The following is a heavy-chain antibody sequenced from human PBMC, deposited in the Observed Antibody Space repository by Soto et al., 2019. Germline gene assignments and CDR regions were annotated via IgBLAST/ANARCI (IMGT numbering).Heavy chain of an antibody. Sequence: QGHIVQSGAEEKRPGASVKVSCKASGYTFTNYTIHWGRQAPGQRLEWMGWINSANGNTQYSQKFQGRLTITRDTAASTGTMDLSSLRCEDTAVSYCARGGGGIRLGEVPVFDYWGQGTLVTVSS. V-gene: IGHV1-3*05. J-gene: IGHJ4*02. CDR3: ARGGGGIRLGEVPVFDY. CDR2: INSANGNT. D-gene: IGHD3-16*01. CDR1: GYTFTNYT.